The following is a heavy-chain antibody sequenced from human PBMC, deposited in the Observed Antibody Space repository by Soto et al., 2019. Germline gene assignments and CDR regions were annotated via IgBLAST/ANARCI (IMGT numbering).Heavy chain of an antibody. V-gene: IGHV4-59*01. Sequence: SQTLSLTCTVSGGSISSYYWSWIRQPPGKGLEWVGYIYYSGSTNYNPSLKSRVTISVDTSKNQFSLKLSSVTAADTAVYYCARIFRYYYDSSGYHYFDYWGQGTLVTVSS. D-gene: IGHD3-22*01. J-gene: IGHJ4*02. CDR3: ARIFRYYYDSSGYHYFDY. CDR1: GGSISSYY. CDR2: IYYSGST.